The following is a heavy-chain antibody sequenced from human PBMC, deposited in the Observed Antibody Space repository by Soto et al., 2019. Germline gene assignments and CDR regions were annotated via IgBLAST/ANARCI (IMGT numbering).Heavy chain of an antibody. CDR2: IKEDGNEE. CDR1: GFTFSKYW. J-gene: IGHJ4*02. Sequence: EVRLVESGGGLVQPGGSLRLSCAASGFTFSKYWMSWARQAPGKGLEWVATIKEDGNEEYYVDSVKGRFTISRDNAKNSLYWQVNSLRVEDTAMYDCARSIWGLDYAGGYWGQGTLVTVAS. V-gene: IGHV3-7*01. D-gene: IGHD4-17*01. CDR3: ARSIWGLDYAGGY.